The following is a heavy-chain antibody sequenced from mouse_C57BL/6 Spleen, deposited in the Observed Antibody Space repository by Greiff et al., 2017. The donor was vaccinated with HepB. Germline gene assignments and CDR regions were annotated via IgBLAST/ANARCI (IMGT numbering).Heavy chain of an antibody. Sequence: DVMLVESGGGLVKPGGSLKLSCAASGFTFSSYAMSWVRQTPEKRLEWVATISDGGSYTYYPDNVKGRFTISRDNAKNNLYLQMSHLKSEDTAMYYCAREGLGRGDYFDYWGQGTTLTVSS. J-gene: IGHJ2*01. CDR1: GFTFSSYA. V-gene: IGHV5-4*01. CDR3: AREGLGRGDYFDY. D-gene: IGHD4-1*01. CDR2: ISDGGSYT.